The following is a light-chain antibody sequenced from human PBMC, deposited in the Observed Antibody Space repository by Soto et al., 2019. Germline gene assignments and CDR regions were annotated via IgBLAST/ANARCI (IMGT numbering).Light chain of an antibody. CDR2: AAS. Sequence: DIQMTQSRSSLSASVGDRVTITCRASQSIVTYLNWYLQKPGKAPKLLIYAASNLQSGVPSRFSGSGSVTDFTLTISSLQPEDFATYYCLQYNSYPYTFGQGTKVDIK. CDR1: QSIVTY. J-gene: IGKJ2*01. V-gene: IGKV1-39*01. CDR3: LQYNSYPYT.